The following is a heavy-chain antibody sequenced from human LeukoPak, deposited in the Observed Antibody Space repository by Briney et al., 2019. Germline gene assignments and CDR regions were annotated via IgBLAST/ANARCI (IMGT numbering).Heavy chain of an antibody. Sequence: PGGSLRLSCAASGFTFSSYAMSWVRQAPGKGLEWVSAISGSGGSTYYADSVKGRFTISRDNSKNTLYLQMNSLRAEDTAVYYCAKDVGGSGSYYKPALDYWGQGTLVTVSS. V-gene: IGHV3-23*01. CDR3: AKDVGGSGSYYKPALDY. J-gene: IGHJ4*02. CDR1: GFTFSSYA. D-gene: IGHD3-10*01. CDR2: ISGSGGST.